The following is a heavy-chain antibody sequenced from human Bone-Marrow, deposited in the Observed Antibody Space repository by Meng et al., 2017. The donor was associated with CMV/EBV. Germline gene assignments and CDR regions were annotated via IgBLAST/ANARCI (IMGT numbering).Heavy chain of an antibody. J-gene: IGHJ4*02. D-gene: IGHD2-2*01. CDR3: ARESPNNGWYQLYY. CDR1: GGSISRHY. V-gene: IGHV4-59*11. Sequence: SETLSLTCTVSGGSISRHYWSWIRQPPGKGLEWIGYMYNTERTNYNPSLESRLTISVDTSKNLFSLELRSVTAADTAVYYRARESPNNGWYQLYYWGQGTLVTVSS. CDR2: MYNTERT.